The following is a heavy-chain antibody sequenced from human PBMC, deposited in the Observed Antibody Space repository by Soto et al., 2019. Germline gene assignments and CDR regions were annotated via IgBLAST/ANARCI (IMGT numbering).Heavy chain of an antibody. D-gene: IGHD2-2*01. J-gene: IGHJ5*02. CDR3: ARAAAQLLQDRFWFDP. Sequence: SETLSLTCTVSGGSVSSGSYYWSWIRQPPGKGLEWIGYIYYSGSTNYNPSLKSRVTISVDTSKNQFSLKLSSVTAADTAVYYCARAAAQLLQDRFWFDPWGQGTLVTVSS. CDR1: GGSVSSGSYY. CDR2: IYYSGST. V-gene: IGHV4-61*01.